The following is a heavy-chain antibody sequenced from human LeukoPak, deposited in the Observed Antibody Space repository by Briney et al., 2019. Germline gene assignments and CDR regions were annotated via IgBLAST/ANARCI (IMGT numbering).Heavy chain of an antibody. D-gene: IGHD3-3*01. J-gene: IGHJ4*02. CDR2: IYYSGST. V-gene: IGHV4-39*01. CDR3: ARLPRVTIFGVVTHVDN. Sequence: SETLSLTCNVSGGSISSSSYYWGWIRQPPGKGLEWIGSIYYSGSTYYNPSLKSRVTISVDTSKNQFSLKLSSVTAADTAVYYCARLPRVTIFGVVTHVDNWGQGTLVTVSS. CDR1: GGSISSSSYY.